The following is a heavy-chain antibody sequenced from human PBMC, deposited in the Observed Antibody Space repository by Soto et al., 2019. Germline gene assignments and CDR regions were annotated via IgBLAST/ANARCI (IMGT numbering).Heavy chain of an antibody. Sequence: TSVKVSCEASGFSYTSSSVQWVRQAREQRRERIGWIVVGSGNTNYAQKFQERVTITRDMSTSTAYMELSSLRSEDTAVYYCAAAPGIAAAGPYYYYYYGMDVWGQGTTVTVS. J-gene: IGHJ6*02. CDR2: IVVGSGNT. V-gene: IGHV1-58*01. CDR1: GFSYTSSS. CDR3: AAAPGIAAAGPYYYYYYGMDV. D-gene: IGHD6-13*01.